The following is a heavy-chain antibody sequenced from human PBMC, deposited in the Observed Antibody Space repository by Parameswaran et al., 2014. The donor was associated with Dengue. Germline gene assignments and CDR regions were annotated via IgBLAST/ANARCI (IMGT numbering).Heavy chain of an antibody. V-gene: IGHV3-33*01. J-gene: IGHJ4*02. Sequence: VRQAPGKGLEWVAFIWYDGSNKYYADSVKGRFTISRDNSKNTLYLQMNSLRADDTAVFYCARGDDYVPFDYWGQGTLVTVSS. CDR3: ARGDDYVPFDY. CDR2: IWYDGSNK. D-gene: IGHD4-17*01.